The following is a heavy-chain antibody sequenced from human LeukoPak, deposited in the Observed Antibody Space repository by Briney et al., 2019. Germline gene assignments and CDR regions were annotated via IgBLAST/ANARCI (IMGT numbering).Heavy chain of an antibody. CDR2: FSGSGGST. CDR1: GFTFSSYA. D-gene: IGHD4-23*01. Sequence: GGSLRLSCAASGFTFSSYAMSWVRKAPGKGLEWVSAFSGSGGSTYYADSVKGRFTISRDNSKNTLYLQMNSLRAEDTAVYYCARGQDTVVTSRDAFVIWGQGTMVTVSS. V-gene: IGHV3-23*01. CDR3: ARGQDTVVTSRDAFVI. J-gene: IGHJ3*02.